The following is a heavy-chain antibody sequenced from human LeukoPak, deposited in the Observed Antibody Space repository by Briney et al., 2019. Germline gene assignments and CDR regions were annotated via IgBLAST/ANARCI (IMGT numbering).Heavy chain of an antibody. V-gene: IGHV4-39*07. J-gene: IGHJ1*01. Sequence: SETLSRTCTVSGCSSSSSSYYWRWIRQPPGKGLELIASICYSGSTYYNPSLKSLVTISVDTSKNQFSLKLSSVTAADTAVYSCARVPYLDCSSTSCYTDHGREYFQHWGPGTLVTVSS. CDR2: ICYSGST. CDR1: GCSSSSSSYY. CDR3: ARVPYLDCSSTSCYTDHGREYFQH. D-gene: IGHD2-2*02.